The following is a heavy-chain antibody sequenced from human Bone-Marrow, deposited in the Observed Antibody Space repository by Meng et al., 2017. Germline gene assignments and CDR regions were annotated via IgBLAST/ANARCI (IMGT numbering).Heavy chain of an antibody. D-gene: IGHD4-11*01. Sequence: QVPLHQWCAGLLKPSETLSPTCVVLGGSFSDYYWSWIRQPPGKGLEWIGEINHSGSTNYNPSLESRATISVDTSQNNLSLKLSSVTAADSAVYYCARGPTTMAHDFDYWGQGTLVTVAS. V-gene: IGHV4-34*01. J-gene: IGHJ4*02. CDR2: INHSGST. CDR1: GGSFSDYY. CDR3: ARGPTTMAHDFDY.